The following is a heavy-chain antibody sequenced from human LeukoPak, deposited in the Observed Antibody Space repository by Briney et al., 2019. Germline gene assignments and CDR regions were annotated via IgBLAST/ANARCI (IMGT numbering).Heavy chain of an antibody. CDR3: ARVDVDTLPTLVYGMDV. CDR1: GFTFSSYA. J-gene: IGHJ6*02. V-gene: IGHV3-30-3*01. D-gene: IGHD5-18*01. CDR2: ISYDGSNK. Sequence: GGSLRLSCAASGFTFSSYAMHWVRQAPGKGLEWVAVISYDGSNKYYADSVKGRFTITRDNSKNTLYLQMNSLRAEDTAVYYCARVDVDTLPTLVYGMDVWGQGTTVTVSS.